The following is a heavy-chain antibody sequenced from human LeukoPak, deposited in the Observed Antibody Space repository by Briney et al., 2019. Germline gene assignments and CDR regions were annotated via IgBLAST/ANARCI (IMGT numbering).Heavy chain of an antibody. CDR1: GGSISRYY. V-gene: IGHV4-4*07. Sequence: SETLSLTCIVSGGSISRYYWSWIRKPAGKGLEWIGRIYTSGSTNYNPSLKSRVTMSVDTSKNQFSLKLSSVTAADTAVYYCARMPGFGELLSGFDYWGQGTLVTVSS. CDR3: ARMPGFGELLSGFDY. J-gene: IGHJ4*02. D-gene: IGHD3-10*01. CDR2: IYTSGST.